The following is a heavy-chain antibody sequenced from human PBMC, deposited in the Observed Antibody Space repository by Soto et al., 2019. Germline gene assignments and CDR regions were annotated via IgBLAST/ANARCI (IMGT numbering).Heavy chain of an antibody. CDR2: INPNSGGT. D-gene: IGHD5-12*01. Sequence: QVQLVQSGAEVKKPGAPVKVSCKASGYTFTGYYMHWVRQAPGQGLEWMGWINPNSGGTNYAQKFQGWVTMTRDTSISTAYMELSRLRSDDTAVYYCARDGRGGYFYYYYGMDVWGQGTTVTVSS. J-gene: IGHJ6*02. V-gene: IGHV1-2*04. CDR3: ARDGRGGYFYYYYGMDV. CDR1: GYTFTGYY.